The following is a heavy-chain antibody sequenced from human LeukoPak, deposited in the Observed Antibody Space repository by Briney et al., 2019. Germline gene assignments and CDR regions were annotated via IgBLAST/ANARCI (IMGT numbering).Heavy chain of an antibody. CDR1: GYTFTSYG. D-gene: IGHD2-21*02. CDR2: ISAYNGNT. CDR3: AREDGDIVVVTATRAFDI. J-gene: IGHJ3*02. Sequence: ASVKVSCKVSGYTFTSYGISWVRQAPGQGLEWMGWISAYNGNTNYAQKLQGRVTMTTDTSTSTAYMELRSLRSDDTAVYYCAREDGDIVVVTATRAFDIWGQGTMVTVSS. V-gene: IGHV1-18*04.